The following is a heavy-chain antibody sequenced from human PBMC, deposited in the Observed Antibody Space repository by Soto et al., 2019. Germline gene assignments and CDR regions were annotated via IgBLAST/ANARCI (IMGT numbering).Heavy chain of an antibody. J-gene: IGHJ6*03. CDR2: ISSSSSTI. D-gene: IGHD6-6*01. CDR3: ARDDDSSSPSATYYYYYYMDV. CDR1: GFTFSSYS. Sequence: GGSLRLSCAASGFTFSSYSMNWVRQAPGKGLEWVSYISSSSSTIYYADSVKGRFTISRDNAKNSLYLQMNSLRAEDTAVYYCARDDDSSSPSATYYYYYYMDVWGKGTTVTVSS. V-gene: IGHV3-48*01.